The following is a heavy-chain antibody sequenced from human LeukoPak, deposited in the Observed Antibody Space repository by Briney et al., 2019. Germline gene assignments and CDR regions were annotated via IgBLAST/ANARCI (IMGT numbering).Heavy chain of an antibody. CDR3: ARVVGYCSSTSCPTGY. J-gene: IGHJ4*02. V-gene: IGHV1-18*01. CDR1: GYTFSSYG. D-gene: IGHD2-2*01. CDR2: IIASNGYT. Sequence: ASVKVSCKASGYTFSSYGISWVRQAPGQGLEWMGWIIASNGYTNYAQKFQGRVTMTTDTSTSTAYMELRSLTSDDTAVYYCARVVGYCSSTSCPTGYWGQGTLVTVSS.